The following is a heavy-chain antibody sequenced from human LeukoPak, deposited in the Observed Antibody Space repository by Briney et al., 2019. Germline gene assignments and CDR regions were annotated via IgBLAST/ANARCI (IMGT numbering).Heavy chain of an antibody. CDR1: GGSIKNNY. V-gene: IGHV4-59*01. Sequence: SETLSLTCTASGGSIKNNYWSWIRQPPGKALEWIGYVYSNGNTNYNPSLKSRVTMSIETSKNQFSLKVPSVTAADTAVYYCAGGTFDGPLYGTYWYFHVWGRGTLVTVSS. CDR3: AGGTFDGPLYGTYWYFHV. D-gene: IGHD1-14*01. CDR2: VYSNGNT. J-gene: IGHJ2*01.